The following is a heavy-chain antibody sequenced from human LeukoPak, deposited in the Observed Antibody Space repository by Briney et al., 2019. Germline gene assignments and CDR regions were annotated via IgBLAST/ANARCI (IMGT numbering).Heavy chain of an antibody. J-gene: IGHJ3*02. CDR1: GGSISSYY. CDR3: ARPRAGAHDAFDI. V-gene: IGHV4-59*08. CDR2: IYYSGNT. Sequence: SDTLSLTCIVSGGSISSYYWSWIRQPPGKGLEWIGYIYYSGNTNYNPSLKSRVTISVDTSKNQFSLKLSSVTAADTAVYYCARPRAGAHDAFDIWGHGTMVTVSS. D-gene: IGHD4/OR15-4a*01.